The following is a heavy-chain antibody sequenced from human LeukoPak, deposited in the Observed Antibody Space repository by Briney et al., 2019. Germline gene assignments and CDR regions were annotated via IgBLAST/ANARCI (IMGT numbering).Heavy chain of an antibody. V-gene: IGHV3-23*01. CDR3: AKAWSGTVGFDI. J-gene: IGHJ3*02. CDR2: IRGGGGVT. Sequence: PGGSLRLSCAASGFIFSNYAMNWVRQAPGKGLEWVSVIRGGGGVTFYADSVKDRFTISRDNSKNTLYLQMNSLTAEDTAVYYCAKAWSGTVGFDIWGQGTVVTVSS. D-gene: IGHD3/OR15-3a*01. CDR1: GFIFSNYA.